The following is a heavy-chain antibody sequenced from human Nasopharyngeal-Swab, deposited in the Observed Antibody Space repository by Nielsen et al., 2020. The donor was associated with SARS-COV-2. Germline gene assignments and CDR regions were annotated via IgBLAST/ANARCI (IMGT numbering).Heavy chain of an antibody. CDR3: AKGVAARPYWFDP. J-gene: IGHJ5*02. CDR1: GFTFSSYA. CDR2: IYSGGSST. Sequence: GESLKISCAASGFTFSSYAMSWVRQAPGKGLEWVSVIYSGGSSTYYADSVKGRFTISRDNSKNTLYLQMNSLRAKDTAVYYCAKGVAARPYWFDPRGQGTLVTVSS. D-gene: IGHD6-6*01. V-gene: IGHV3-23*03.